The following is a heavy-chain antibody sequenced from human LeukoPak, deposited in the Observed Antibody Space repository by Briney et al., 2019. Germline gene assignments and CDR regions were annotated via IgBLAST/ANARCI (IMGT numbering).Heavy chain of an antibody. CDR3: AKPARTDYTDY. Sequence: GGTLRLSCAASGFTFSNHGMNWVRQAPGKGLEWVSGISPSGDITYYADSVKGRFTISRDNSKNMVYLQMNSLRAEDTAVYYCAKPARTDYTDYWGQGTLVTVSS. CDR1: GFTFSNHG. D-gene: IGHD1-14*01. J-gene: IGHJ4*02. CDR2: ISPSGDIT. V-gene: IGHV3-23*01.